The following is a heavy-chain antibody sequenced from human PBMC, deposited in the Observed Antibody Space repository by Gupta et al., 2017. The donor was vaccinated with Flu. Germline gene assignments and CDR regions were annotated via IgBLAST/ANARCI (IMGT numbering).Heavy chain of an antibody. CDR2: SEYSGST. Sequence: QLQLQESGPGLVKPSETLSLTCTVSGGSISSSSYYWGWIRQPPGKGLEWIGSSEYSGSTYYNPSLKSRVTISVDTSKNQFSLKLSSVTAADTSVYDCARKIPGGSSSPNWFDPWGQGTLVTVSS. V-gene: IGHV4-39*01. CDR3: ARKIPGGSSSPNWFDP. CDR1: GGSISSSSYY. D-gene: IGHD3-10*01. J-gene: IGHJ5*02.